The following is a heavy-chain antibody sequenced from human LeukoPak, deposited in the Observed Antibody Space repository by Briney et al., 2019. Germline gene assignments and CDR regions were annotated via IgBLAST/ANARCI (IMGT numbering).Heavy chain of an antibody. CDR2: ISSSGSTI. J-gene: IGHJ4*02. V-gene: IGHV3-48*03. Sequence: GGSVRLSCAASGFTFSSYEMNWVRQAPGEGLEWVSYISSSGSTIYYADSVKGRFTISRDNAKNSLYLQMNSLRAEDTAVYYCARDRAHLEDLRIDYWGQGTLVTVSS. CDR3: ARDRAHLEDLRIDY. CDR1: GFTFSSYE. D-gene: IGHD3-3*01.